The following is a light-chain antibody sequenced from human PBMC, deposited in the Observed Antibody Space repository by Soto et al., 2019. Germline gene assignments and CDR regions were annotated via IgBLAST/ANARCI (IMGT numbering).Light chain of an antibody. CDR1: QSVNTF. J-gene: IGKJ1*01. CDR2: GAS. V-gene: IGKV3-15*01. CDR3: QQYNDWPPT. Sequence: EIVLTQSPATLSLSPGERATLSCRASQSVNTFLAWYQQQPGQAPRLLIYGASTRATGIPARFSGSGSGTEFTLTISSLQSEDFAVYYCQQYNDWPPTFGQGTKVDIK.